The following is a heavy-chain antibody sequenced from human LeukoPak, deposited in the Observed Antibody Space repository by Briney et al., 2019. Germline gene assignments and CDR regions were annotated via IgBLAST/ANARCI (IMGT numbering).Heavy chain of an antibody. CDR1: GGSISSYY. V-gene: IGHV4-59*01. J-gene: IGHJ6*03. CDR2: IYYTGTT. Sequence: SVTLSLTCTVSGGSISSYYWSWIRQPPGKGLEWIGYIYYTGTTNYNSSLKSRVTISVDRSKHLFSLKLSSVIAADTAVYYCARGPYYYLDVWGKGTTVTVSS. CDR3: ARGPYYYLDV.